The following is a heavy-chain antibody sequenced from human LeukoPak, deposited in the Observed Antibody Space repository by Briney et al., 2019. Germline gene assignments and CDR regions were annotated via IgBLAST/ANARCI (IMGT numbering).Heavy chain of an antibody. CDR2: INHSGST. J-gene: IGHJ4*02. D-gene: IGHD4-23*01. CDR3: ATHYGGNSKESDRQQVDDY. CDR1: GGSISGYY. Sequence: PSETLSLTCTVSGGSISGYYWSWIRQPPGKGLEWIGEINHSGSTNYNPSLKSRVTISVDTSKNQFSLKLSSVTAADTAVYYCATHYGGNSKESDRQQVDDYWGQGTLVTVSS. V-gene: IGHV4-34*01.